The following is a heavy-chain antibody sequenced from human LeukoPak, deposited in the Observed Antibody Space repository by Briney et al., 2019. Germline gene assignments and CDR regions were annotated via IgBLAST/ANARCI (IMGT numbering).Heavy chain of an antibody. CDR2: ISAYNGNT. CDR1: GYTFTSYG. CDR3: ARGAPRYYYDSSHDAFDI. D-gene: IGHD3-22*01. J-gene: IGHJ3*02. V-gene: IGHV1-18*01. Sequence: ASVKVSCKASGYTFTSYGISWVRQAPGQGLEWMGWISAYNGNTNYAQKLQGRVTMTTDTSTSTAYMELRSLGSDDTAVYYCARGAPRYYYDSSHDAFDIWGQGTMVTVSS.